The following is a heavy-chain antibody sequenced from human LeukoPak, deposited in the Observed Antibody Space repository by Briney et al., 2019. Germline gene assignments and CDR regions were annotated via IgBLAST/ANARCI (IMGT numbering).Heavy chain of an antibody. CDR1: GFTFGSYG. CDR2: ISYDASYE. D-gene: IGHD5/OR15-5a*01. Sequence: GGSLRLSCAASGFTFGSYGMHWVRQAPGKGLEWVAVISYDASYENYADSVKGRFTISRDNSKNTLYLQMNSLRAEDTAVYYCAKDLIVSGTASILDYWGQGTLVTVSS. CDR3: AKDLIVSGTASILDY. J-gene: IGHJ4*02. V-gene: IGHV3-30*18.